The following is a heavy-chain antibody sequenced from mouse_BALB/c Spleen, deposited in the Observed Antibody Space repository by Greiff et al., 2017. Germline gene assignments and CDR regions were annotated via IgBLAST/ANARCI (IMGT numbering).Heavy chain of an antibody. Sequence: EVNVVESGGGLVKPGGSLKLSCAASGFTFSSYAMSWVRQSPEKRLEWVAEISSGGSYTYYPDTVTGRFTISRDNAKNTLYLEMSSLRSEDTAMYYCARGGGYYLDYWGQGTTLTVSS. V-gene: IGHV5-9-4*01. CDR2: ISSGGSYT. CDR3: ARGGGYYLDY. D-gene: IGHD1-1*02. J-gene: IGHJ2*01. CDR1: GFTFSSYA.